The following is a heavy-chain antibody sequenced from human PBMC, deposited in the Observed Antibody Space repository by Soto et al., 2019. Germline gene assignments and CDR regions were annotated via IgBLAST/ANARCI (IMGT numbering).Heavy chain of an antibody. V-gene: IGHV3-30-3*01. Sequence: GGSLRLSCAASGFTFSSYAMHWVRQAPGKGLEWVAVIPYDGSNKYYADSVKGRFTISRDNSKNTLYLQMNSLRAEDTAVYYCARVGYYYGSGSSDYWGQGTLVTVSS. CDR1: GFTFSSYA. CDR2: IPYDGSNK. D-gene: IGHD3-10*01. CDR3: ARVGYYYGSGSSDY. J-gene: IGHJ4*02.